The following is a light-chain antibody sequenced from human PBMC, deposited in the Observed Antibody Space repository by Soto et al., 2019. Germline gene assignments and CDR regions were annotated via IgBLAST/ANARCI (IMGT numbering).Light chain of an antibody. V-gene: IGKV3-15*01. CDR3: QQYHSWPHT. Sequence: ETVLTQPPATLSVSPGEKATFSCKASQSVTTNLAWYQQKPGQVPRLLIYGASTRASGIPARFSGSGSGTEFTLSISSLQSEDFAIYHCQQYHSWPHTFGQGTKLEIK. J-gene: IGKJ2*01. CDR2: GAS. CDR1: QSVTTN.